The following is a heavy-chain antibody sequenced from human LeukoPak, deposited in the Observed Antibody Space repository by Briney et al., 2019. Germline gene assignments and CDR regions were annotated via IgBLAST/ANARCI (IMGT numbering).Heavy chain of an antibody. CDR1: GFTFSSCG. J-gene: IGHJ4*02. D-gene: IGHD2-2*01. CDR2: ISYDGSNK. Sequence: PGRSLRLSCAASGFTFSSCGMHWVRQAPGKGLEWVAVISYDGSNKYYADSVKGRFTISRDNSKNTLYLQMNSLRAEDTAVYYCAGLLGYCSSTSCYDYWGQGTLVTVSS. V-gene: IGHV3-30*03. CDR3: AGLLGYCSSTSCYDY.